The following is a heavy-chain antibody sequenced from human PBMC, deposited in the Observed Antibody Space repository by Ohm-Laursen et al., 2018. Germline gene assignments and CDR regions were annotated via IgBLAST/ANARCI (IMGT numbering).Heavy chain of an antibody. J-gene: IGHJ4*02. CDR2: INEVSSHI. D-gene: IGHD5-24*01. CDR3: ARGPSGTATIG. Sequence: SLRLSCAASGFTFSSFSMNWVRQAPGKGLEWISYINEVSSHIYDADSVKGRITVARDNAKNSLYLQLNSLRAEDTAVYYCARGPSGTATIGRGQGTLVTVSS. CDR1: GFTFSSFS. V-gene: IGHV3-21*01.